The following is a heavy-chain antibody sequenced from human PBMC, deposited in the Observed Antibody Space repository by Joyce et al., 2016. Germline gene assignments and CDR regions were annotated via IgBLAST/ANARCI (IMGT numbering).Heavy chain of an antibody. CDR3: ARGGYYGPYYFDF. D-gene: IGHD3-3*01. J-gene: IGHJ4*02. CDR1: GYTFTDYY. Sequence: QVQLVQSGAEVKKPGASVQVSCKASGYTFTDYYMHWVRQAPGQGREGMGCINPNSGGTNYAQKFQGRVTMTRDTSVSTAYMELSRLRSDDTAVYYCARGGYYGPYYFDFWGQGTLVTVSS. CDR2: INPNSGGT. V-gene: IGHV1-2*02.